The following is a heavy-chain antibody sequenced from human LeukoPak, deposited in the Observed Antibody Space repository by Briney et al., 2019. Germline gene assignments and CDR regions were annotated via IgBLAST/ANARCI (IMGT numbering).Heavy chain of an antibody. CDR1: GFTFSDYA. Sequence: PGGSLRLSCAASGFTFSDYAMHWVRQAPGKGLEYVSAISHNGGSTYYAHSVKGRFTISRDNSKNTLYLQLGSPRDEDMAVYYCARERRFCTSTSCYCFFDYWGQGTLVTVSS. V-gene: IGHV3-64*01. D-gene: IGHD2-2*01. CDR3: ARERRFCTSTSCYCFFDY. CDR2: ISHNGGST. J-gene: IGHJ4*02.